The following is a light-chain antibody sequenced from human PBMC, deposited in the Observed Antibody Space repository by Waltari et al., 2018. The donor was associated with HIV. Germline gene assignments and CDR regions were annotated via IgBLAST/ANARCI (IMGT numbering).Light chain of an antibody. CDR1: QGISNY. CDR3: QKYDDPSLT. V-gene: IGKV1-33*01. J-gene: IGKJ4*01. Sequence: DIQMTQSPSSLSASVVDRVTITCQASQGISNYLNWYQQKPGKAPKLLIYDASLLYPGVPSRFSGSGSGTYFTLTISRLQPEDIATYYCQKYDDPSLTFGGGTTVQI. CDR2: DAS.